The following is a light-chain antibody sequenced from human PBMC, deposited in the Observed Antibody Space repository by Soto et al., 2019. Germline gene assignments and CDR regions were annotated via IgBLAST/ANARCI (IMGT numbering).Light chain of an antibody. CDR1: QTVGSN. CDR3: QQYGSSRT. J-gene: IGKJ1*01. CDR2: GAS. V-gene: IGKV3-20*01. Sequence: EMVMTQSPATLSVSPGERATLSCTASQTVGSNLAWYQQKPGQAPRLLIYGASSRATGIPDRFNGSGSVTDFTLTISRLEPEDFAVYYCQQYGSSRTFGQGTKVDIK.